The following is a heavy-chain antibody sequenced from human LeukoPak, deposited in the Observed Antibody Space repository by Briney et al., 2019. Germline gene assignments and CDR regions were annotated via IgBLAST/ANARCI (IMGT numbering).Heavy chain of an antibody. V-gene: IGHV4-59*01. CDR2: IYYSGST. CDR3: ARRGIGYGDYLDY. J-gene: IGHJ4*02. CDR1: GGSISSYY. Sequence: SETLSLTCTVSGGSISSYYWSWIRQPPGKGLEWIGYIYYSGSTNYNPSLKSRVTISADTSKNQFSLRLSSVTAADTAVYYCARRGIGYGDYLDYWGQGTLVTVPS. D-gene: IGHD4-17*01.